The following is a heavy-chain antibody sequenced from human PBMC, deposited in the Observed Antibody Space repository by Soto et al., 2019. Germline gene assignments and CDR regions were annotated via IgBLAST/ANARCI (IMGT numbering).Heavy chain of an antibody. CDR1: GDSISSESYY. D-gene: IGHD3-10*01. V-gene: IGHV4-39*01. J-gene: IGHJ4*02. CDR2: LYHNGNT. CDR3: ARLALRMATIRLNFDY. Sequence: SETLSLTCTVSGDSISSESYYWGWIRQPPGKGLEWIGNLYHNGNTYYNPSLKSRVSISADTSKNQLSLEVTSVTAADTAVYYCARLALRMATIRLNFDYWGQGTQVNVSS.